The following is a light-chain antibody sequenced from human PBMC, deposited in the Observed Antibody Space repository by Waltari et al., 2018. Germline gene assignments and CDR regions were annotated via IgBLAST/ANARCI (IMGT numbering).Light chain of an antibody. CDR3: QKYNSAPLT. J-gene: IGKJ3*01. V-gene: IGKV1-27*01. CDR2: VAS. CDR1: QDISNS. Sequence: DIQMTQSPASLSASVGARVTITCRASQDISNSLAWYQQKPGKVPKLLIYVASTLQSGVPSRFSGSGSGTDFTLTISSLQPEDVATYYCQKYNSAPLTFGPGTKVDIK.